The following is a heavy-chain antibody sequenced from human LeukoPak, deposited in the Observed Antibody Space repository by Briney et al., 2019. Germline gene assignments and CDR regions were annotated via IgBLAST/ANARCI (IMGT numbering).Heavy chain of an antibody. CDR1: GGTFSSYA. J-gene: IGHJ4*02. CDR3: ATRNNVLRYFDYLDN. CDR2: IIPIFGTA. V-gene: IGHV1-69*13. D-gene: IGHD3-9*01. Sequence: AVKVSCKASGGTFSSYAISWVRQAPGQGLEWMGGIIPIFGTANYAQKFQGRVTTTADESTSTAYMELSSLRSEDTAVYYCATRNNVLRYFDYLDNWGQGTLVTVSS.